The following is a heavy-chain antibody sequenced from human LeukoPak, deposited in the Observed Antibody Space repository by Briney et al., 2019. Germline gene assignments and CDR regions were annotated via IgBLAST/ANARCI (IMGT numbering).Heavy chain of an antibody. D-gene: IGHD6-19*01. V-gene: IGHV3-48*01. J-gene: IGHJ4*02. CDR1: GFTFSSYS. CDR3: ARASREYSSGWQLDY. CDR2: ISSSSSTI. Sequence: GGSLRLSCAASGFTFSSYSMNWVRQAPGKGLEWVSYISSSSSTIYYADSVKGRFTISRDNAKNSLYLQMNSLRAEDTAVYYCARASREYSSGWQLDYWDQGTLVTVSS.